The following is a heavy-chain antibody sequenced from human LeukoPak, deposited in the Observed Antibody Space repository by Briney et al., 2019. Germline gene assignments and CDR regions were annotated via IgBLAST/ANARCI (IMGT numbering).Heavy chain of an antibody. CDR1: GFTFSSYG. Sequence: PGRSLRLSCAASGFTFSSYGMHWVRQAPGKGLEWVSYISSSGSTIYYADSVKGRFTISRDNAKNSLYLQMNSLRAEDTAVYYCARGGYGDSLEPDLPDDYWGQGTLVTVSS. V-gene: IGHV3-48*04. D-gene: IGHD4-17*01. J-gene: IGHJ4*02. CDR2: ISSSGSTI. CDR3: ARGGYGDSLEPDLPDDY.